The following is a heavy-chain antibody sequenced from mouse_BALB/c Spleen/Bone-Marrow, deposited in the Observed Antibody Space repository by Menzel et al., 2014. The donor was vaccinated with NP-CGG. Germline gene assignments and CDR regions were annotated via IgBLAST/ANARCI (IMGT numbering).Heavy chain of an antibody. V-gene: IGHV5-17*02. CDR2: ISSGSSPI. D-gene: IGHD4-1*01. CDR3: TRGGNWEDFDY. Sequence: EVQLQQSGGGLVQPGGSRKLSCAASGFTFSSFGMHWARRAPEKGLEWVAYISSGSSPIFYADTVKGRFTISRDNPKNALFLQMTSLRSEDTAMYYCTRGGNWEDFDYWGQGTTLTVSS. CDR1: GFTFSSFG. J-gene: IGHJ2*01.